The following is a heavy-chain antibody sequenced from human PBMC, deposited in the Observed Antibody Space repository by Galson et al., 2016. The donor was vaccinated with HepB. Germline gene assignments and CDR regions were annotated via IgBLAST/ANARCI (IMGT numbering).Heavy chain of an antibody. J-gene: IGHJ4*02. D-gene: IGHD6-19*01. CDR2: VYDSGIT. CDR3: ARHRQAVAGIFDY. CDR1: GGSISSDY. Sequence: ATLSLPCTVSGGSISSDYWSWIRQPPGKGLEWIGYVYDSGITKYNPSLMSRVTISVDTSKTQFSLNLRSVTAADTAVYYCARHRQAVAGIFDYWGQGKMVTVSS. V-gene: IGHV4-59*08.